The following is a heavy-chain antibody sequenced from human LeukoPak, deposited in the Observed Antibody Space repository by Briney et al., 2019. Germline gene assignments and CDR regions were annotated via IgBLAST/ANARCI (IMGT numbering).Heavy chain of an antibody. J-gene: IGHJ4*02. CDR1: GYTFSSYD. CDR3: ARAYSDSSGYYVEGFDY. CDR2: MNPNSGNT. Sequence: ASVKVSCKASGYTFSSYDINWVRQATGQGLEWMGWMNPNSGNTGYAQKFQGRVTVTMNTAIRTAYMELSSLRSEDTAVYYCARAYSDSSGYYVEGFDYWGQGTLVTVSS. V-gene: IGHV1-8*01. D-gene: IGHD3-22*01.